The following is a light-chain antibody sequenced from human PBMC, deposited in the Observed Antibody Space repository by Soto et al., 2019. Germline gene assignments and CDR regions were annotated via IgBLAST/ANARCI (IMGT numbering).Light chain of an antibody. CDR1: QSISTS. CDR2: EAS. J-gene: IGKJ1*01. V-gene: IGKV1-5*03. Sequence: DIQMTQSPSTLSASVGYRVTITCRASQSISTSFAWYQQKQGKAPKLLIFEASSLESGVPSRFSGSGFVTEFTLTIISLQPDDFATYYCLHSNGYSWTFGQGTKVEIK. CDR3: LHSNGYSWT.